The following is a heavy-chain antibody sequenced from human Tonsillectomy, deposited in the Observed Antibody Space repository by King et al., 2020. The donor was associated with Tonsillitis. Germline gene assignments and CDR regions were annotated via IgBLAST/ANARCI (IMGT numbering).Heavy chain of an antibody. CDR2: IHTSGNT. V-gene: IGHV4-4*07. D-gene: IGHD2-2*01. CDR1: SASMSSYY. J-gene: IGHJ4*02. CDR3: ARDQPVGSTRFDY. Sequence: QLQESGPGLVKPSETLSLTCTVSSASMSSYYWTWIRQPAEKGLEWIGRIHTSGNTNYNPSLESRVTMSVDTSKNQFSLKLTSMTAADTAVYYCARDQPVGSTRFDYSGQGILVTVSS.